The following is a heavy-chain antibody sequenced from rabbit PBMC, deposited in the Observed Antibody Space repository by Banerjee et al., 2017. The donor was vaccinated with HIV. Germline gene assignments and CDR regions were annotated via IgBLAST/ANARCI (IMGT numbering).Heavy chain of an antibody. D-gene: IGHD6-1*01. V-gene: IGHV1S40*01. Sequence: QSLEESGGDLVKPGASLTLTCTASGIDFSSYYYMCWVRQAPGKGLEWIGCIYTGSDTTYYANWAKGRFTISKTSSTTVTLQMTSLTAADTATYFCARSNGGYGDYGYASGLWGQGTLVTVS. CDR2: IYTGSDTT. CDR3: ARSNGGYGDYGYASGL. CDR1: GIDFSSYYY. J-gene: IGHJ3*01.